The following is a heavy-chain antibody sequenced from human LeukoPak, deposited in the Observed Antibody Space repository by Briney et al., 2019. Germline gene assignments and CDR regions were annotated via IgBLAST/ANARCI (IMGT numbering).Heavy chain of an antibody. CDR2: IYPGDSDT. J-gene: IGHJ5*02. Sequence: GESLKISCKVSGYSFPDYWIGWVRQMPGKGLEWMGIIYPGDSDTRYSPSFQGQVTISADKSISTAYLQWSSLRASDTAMYYCARHAGYCSSTSCYARVGWFDPWGQGTLVTVSS. CDR3: ARHAGYCSSTSCYARVGWFDP. CDR1: GYSFPDYW. D-gene: IGHD2-2*01. V-gene: IGHV5-51*01.